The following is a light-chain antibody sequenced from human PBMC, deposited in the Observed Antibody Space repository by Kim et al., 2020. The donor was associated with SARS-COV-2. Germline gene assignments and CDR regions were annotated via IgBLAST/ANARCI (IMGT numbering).Light chain of an antibody. CDR3: QQYGRSPFT. J-gene: IGKJ3*01. Sequence: SPGERDTLSCRASQSVDTTYLAWYQQTPGQAPRLLIYGASNRATGIPDRFSGSGSGTDFTLTISRLEPEDFAVYYCQQYGRSPFTFGPGTKVDIK. CDR1: QSVDTTY. CDR2: GAS. V-gene: IGKV3-20*01.